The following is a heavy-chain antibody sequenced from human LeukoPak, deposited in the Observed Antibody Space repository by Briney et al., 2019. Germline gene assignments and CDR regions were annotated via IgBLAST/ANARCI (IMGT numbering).Heavy chain of an antibody. CDR1: GFTFSSYA. CDR3: ARAREQWLVPYYFDY. Sequence: PGGSLRLSCAASGFTFSSYAMSWVRQAPGKGLEWVSAISGSGGSTYYADSVKGRFTISRDNSKNTLYLQMNSLRAEDTAVYYCARAREQWLVPYYFDYWGQGTLVTASS. CDR2: ISGSGGST. V-gene: IGHV3-23*01. D-gene: IGHD6-19*01. J-gene: IGHJ4*02.